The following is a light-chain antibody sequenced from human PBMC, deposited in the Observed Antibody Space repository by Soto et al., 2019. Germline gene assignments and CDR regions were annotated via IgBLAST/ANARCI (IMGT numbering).Light chain of an antibody. CDR1: QTVRNNY. V-gene: IGKV3-20*01. CDR3: QQFSSYPLT. CDR2: DAS. J-gene: IGKJ4*01. Sequence: VLTQSPSTRPFSPGERATLSCRASQTVRNNYLAWYQQKPGQAPPLLLYDASTSATGSTARFSGGGCGTDFTLTISRLEPEDYAVDYCQQFSSYPLTFGGGTKVDI.